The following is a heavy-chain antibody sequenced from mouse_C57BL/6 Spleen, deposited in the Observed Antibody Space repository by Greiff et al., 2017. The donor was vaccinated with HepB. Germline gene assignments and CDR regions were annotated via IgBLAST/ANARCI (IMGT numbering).Heavy chain of an antibody. CDR1: GYTFTSYW. CDR3: ARWGLRLYAMDY. D-gene: IGHD2-4*01. V-gene: IGHV1-52*01. CDR2: IDPSDSET. J-gene: IGHJ4*01. Sequence: QVQLQQPGAELVRPGSSVKLSCKASGYTFTSYWMHWVKQRPIQGLEWIGNIDPSDSETHYNQKFKDKATLTVDKSSSTAYMQLSSLTSEDSAVYYCARWGLRLYAMDYWGQGTSVTVSS.